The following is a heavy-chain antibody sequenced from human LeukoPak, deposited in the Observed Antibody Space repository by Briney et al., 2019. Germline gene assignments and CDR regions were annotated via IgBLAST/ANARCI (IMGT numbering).Heavy chain of an antibody. CDR3: ARYGLGSSSRDFDY. V-gene: IGHV4-59*08. J-gene: IGHJ4*02. CDR2: IYYSGST. CDR1: GGSISSYY. D-gene: IGHD6-6*01. Sequence: SETLSLTCTVSGGSISSYYWSWIRQPPGKGLEWIGYIYYSGSTNYNPSLKSRVTISVDTSKNQFSLKLSSVTAADTAVYYCARYGLGSSSRDFDYWGQGTLVTVSS.